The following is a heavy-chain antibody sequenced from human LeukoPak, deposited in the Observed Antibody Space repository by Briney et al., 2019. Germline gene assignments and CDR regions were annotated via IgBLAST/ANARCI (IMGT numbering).Heavy chain of an antibody. D-gene: IGHD3-9*01. CDR3: ARIDDILTGYYRVGAFDI. J-gene: IGHJ3*02. Sequence: PSETLSLTCTVSGGSISSYYWSWIRQPPGKGLEWIGYIYYSGSTNYNPSLKSRVTISVDTSKNQFSLKLSSVTAADTAVYYCARIDDILTGYYRVGAFDIWGQGTMVTVSS. V-gene: IGHV4-59*01. CDR1: GGSISSYY. CDR2: IYYSGST.